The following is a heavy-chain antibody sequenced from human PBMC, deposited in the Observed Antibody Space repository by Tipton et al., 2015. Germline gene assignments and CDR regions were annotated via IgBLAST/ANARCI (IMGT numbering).Heavy chain of an antibody. CDR2: ILTTSDTI. J-gene: IGHJ4*02. CDR1: GFSVSNNY. V-gene: IGHV3-11*01. Sequence: QLVQSGGGVIRPGGSLRLSCAASGFSVSNNYMSWVRQAPGKGLEWVSYILTTSDTIHYADSVKGRFTISRDNGKNSLYLQMNSLRAEDTAVYYCARGYTDFDYWGQGTLVTVSS. CDR3: ARGYTDFDY. D-gene: IGHD5-24*01.